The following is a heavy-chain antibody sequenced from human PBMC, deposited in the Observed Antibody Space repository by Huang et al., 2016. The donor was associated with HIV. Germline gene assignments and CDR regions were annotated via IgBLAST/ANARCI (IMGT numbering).Heavy chain of an antibody. CDR2: IKQDGSEK. V-gene: IGHV3-7*01. Sequence: EVQLVESGGGLVKPGGSLRLSCTASGFAFSSYWMSWVRQAPGKGLECVANIKQDGSEKYYVDSVKVRFSISRDNAKNSLYLQMNSLRAEDTAVYYCARRLRYYYGSGRTSGYFDYWGQGTLVTVSS. CDR1: GFAFSSYW. D-gene: IGHD3-10*01. CDR3: ARRLRYYYGSGRTSGYFDY. J-gene: IGHJ4*02.